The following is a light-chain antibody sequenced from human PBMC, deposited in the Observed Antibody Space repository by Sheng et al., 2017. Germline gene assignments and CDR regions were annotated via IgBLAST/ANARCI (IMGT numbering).Light chain of an antibody. CDR3: HSRDSSGNHYVL. J-gene: IGLJ2*01. Sequence: SSELTQDPAVSVALGQTVRITCQGDSLRNYYASWYQQKPGQAPVLVIYGKNNRPSGIPDRFSASSSGNTASLTITGAQAEDEADYFCHSRDSSGNHYVLFGGGTKLTVL. CDR1: SLRNYY. V-gene: IGLV3-19*01. CDR2: GKN.